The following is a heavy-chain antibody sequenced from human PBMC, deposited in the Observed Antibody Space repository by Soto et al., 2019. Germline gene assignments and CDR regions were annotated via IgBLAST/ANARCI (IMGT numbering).Heavy chain of an antibody. J-gene: IGHJ4*02. V-gene: IGHV3-7*01. Sequence: EVQLVESGGGLVQPGGSLRLSCAASGFTFSTYWMTWVRQAPGKGLEWVANLNEDGSDTYYVDSVKGRFPIARDNARNSLSLQRTSLRGEDTAEYYCARRSPYGGVRTLFDNWSQGTLVTVSS. CDR3: ARRSPYGGVRTLFDN. D-gene: IGHD2-21*01. CDR1: GFTFSTYW. CDR2: LNEDGSDT.